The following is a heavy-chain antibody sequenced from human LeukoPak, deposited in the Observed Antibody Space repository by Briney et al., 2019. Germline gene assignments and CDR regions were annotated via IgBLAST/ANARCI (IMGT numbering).Heavy chain of an antibody. CDR3: AELGITMIGGV. J-gene: IGHJ6*04. CDR2: IRYDSSNK. Sequence: GGSLRLSCAASGFTFHRHGMHWVRQAPGKGLEWVAFIRYDSSNKYYADSVKGRFTISRDNSKNTLYLQMNSLKTEDTAVYYCAELGITMIGGVWGKGPTVTISS. V-gene: IGHV3-30*02. D-gene: IGHD3-10*02. CDR1: GFTFHRHG.